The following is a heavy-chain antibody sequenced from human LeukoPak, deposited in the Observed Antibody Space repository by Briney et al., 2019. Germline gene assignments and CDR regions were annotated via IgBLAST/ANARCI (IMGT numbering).Heavy chain of an antibody. CDR2: ITSSGAAT. CDR3: AKDRPNYYGSNGHYYKLNGDC. V-gene: IGHV3-23*01. Sequence: GGSLRLSCAASGFTFSSYAMSWVRQAPGKGLEWVSSITSSGAATYYADSVKGRFTISRDNSDNTLYLQMNSLRAEGTAVYYCAKDRPNYYGSNGHYYKLNGDCWGQGTLVTVSS. J-gene: IGHJ4*02. CDR1: GFTFSSYA. D-gene: IGHD3-22*01.